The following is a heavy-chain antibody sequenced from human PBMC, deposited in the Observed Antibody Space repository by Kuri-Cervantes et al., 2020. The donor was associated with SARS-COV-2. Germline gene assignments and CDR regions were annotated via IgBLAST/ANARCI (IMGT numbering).Heavy chain of an antibody. CDR3: ARDRRGDGSGYSSWFDP. CDR1: GFTFDNYG. CDR2: IAASNGET. D-gene: IGHD3-22*01. J-gene: IGHJ5*02. Sequence: ASVKVSCKASGFTFDNYGFTWVRQAPGQGLEWMGWIAASNGETNYAQKFQGRVTLTTDTSTTTAYMELRSLRSDDTAVYYCARDRRGDGSGYSSWFDPWGQGTLVTVSS. V-gene: IGHV1-18*01.